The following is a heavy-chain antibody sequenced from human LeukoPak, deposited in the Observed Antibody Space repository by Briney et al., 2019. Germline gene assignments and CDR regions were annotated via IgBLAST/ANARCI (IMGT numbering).Heavy chain of an antibody. CDR2: IKQDGSEK. V-gene: IGHV3-7*01. J-gene: IGHJ4*02. D-gene: IGHD3-10*01. CDR1: GFTFSSYW. CDR3: AREDYGSGSYYTDLDC. Sequence: PGGSLRLSCAASGFTFSSYWMSWVRQAPGKGLEWVANIKQDGSEKYYVDSVKGRFTISRDNAKNSLYLQMNSLRAEDTAVYYCAREDYGSGSYYTDLDCWGQGTLVTVSS.